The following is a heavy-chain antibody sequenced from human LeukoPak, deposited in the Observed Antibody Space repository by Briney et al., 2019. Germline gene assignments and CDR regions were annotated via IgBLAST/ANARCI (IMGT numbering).Heavy chain of an antibody. V-gene: IGHV1-8*01. D-gene: IGHD6-19*01. J-gene: IGHJ4*01. Sequence: ASVKVSCKASGYTFTSYDINWVRQATGQGLEWMGWMNPNSGNTGYAQKFQGRVTMTRNTSISTAYMELSSLRSDDTAVYYRARGDDKSVADSGYGGHVTLVTVSS. CDR2: MNPNSGNT. CDR3: ARGDDKSVADSGY. CDR1: GYTFTSYD.